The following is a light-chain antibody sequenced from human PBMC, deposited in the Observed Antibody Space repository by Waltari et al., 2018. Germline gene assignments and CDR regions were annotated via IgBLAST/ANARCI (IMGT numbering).Light chain of an antibody. V-gene: IGLV1-51*02. Sequence: QSVLTQPPSVSAAPGQRVTISCSGGSSNIGSNYVSWYRQFPGTAPKLLIHENTERPSGIPGRFSGSKSGTSATLDITGLQAGDEADYYCGTWDSSLSGAVFGGGTHPTVL. CDR2: ENT. J-gene: IGLJ7*01. CDR3: GTWDSSLSGAV. CDR1: SSNIGSNY.